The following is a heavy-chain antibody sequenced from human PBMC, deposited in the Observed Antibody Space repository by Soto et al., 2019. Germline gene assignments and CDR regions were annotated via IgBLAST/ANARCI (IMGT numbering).Heavy chain of an antibody. J-gene: IGHJ6*01. Sequence: QVQLVQSGAEVKKPGASVKVSCKASGYTFSSNYMYWVRQAPGQGLEWMGIINPSGGSTSYAQKFQGRVTMTRETSTSTVYSELTSLRSEHTAVYYCGTSGRVFEDLTVGRQYYYGMDVWGQGTTVSVSS. V-gene: IGHV1-46*01. CDR3: GTSGRVFEDLTVGRQYYYGMDV. D-gene: IGHD1-26*01. CDR1: GYTFSSNY. CDR2: INPSGGST.